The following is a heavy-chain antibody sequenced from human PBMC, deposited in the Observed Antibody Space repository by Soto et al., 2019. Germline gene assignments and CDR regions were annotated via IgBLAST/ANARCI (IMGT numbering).Heavy chain of an antibody. CDR2: ISGNGDTT. CDR3: AKSALWFAEFQFNWFDP. J-gene: IGHJ5*02. V-gene: IGHV3-23*01. Sequence: GGSLRLSCAASGFTFSTFAMSWVRQAPGKGLEWVSGISGNGDTTFYTDSVKGRFTVSRDNSKNTLYLHMNSLRAEDTAVYYCAKSALWFAEFQFNWFDPWGKGTLVTVSS. D-gene: IGHD3-10*01. CDR1: GFTFSTFA.